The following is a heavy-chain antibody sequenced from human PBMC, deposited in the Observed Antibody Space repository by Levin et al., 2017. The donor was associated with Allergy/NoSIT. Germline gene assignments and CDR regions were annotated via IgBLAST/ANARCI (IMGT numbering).Heavy chain of an antibody. CDR1: NGSISSDY. CDR2: IYYNGGT. D-gene: IGHD4/OR15-4a*01. CDR3: ATSLPRTMVFGY. Sequence: SETLSLTCTVSNGSISSDYWTWIRQSPGKGLEWIGYIYYNGGTNYNPSFKSRVTISVDTSKNQFSLKLSSVTAADTAVYYCATSLPRTMVFGYWGRGTLVTVSS. V-gene: IGHV4-59*08. J-gene: IGHJ4*02.